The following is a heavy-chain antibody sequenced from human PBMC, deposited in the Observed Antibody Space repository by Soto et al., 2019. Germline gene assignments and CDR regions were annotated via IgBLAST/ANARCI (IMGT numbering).Heavy chain of an antibody. Sequence: QVQLVQSGAEVKKPGSSVKVSCKASGGTFSSYAISWVRQAPGQGLEWMGGIIPIFGTANYAQKFQGRVTISADESTSTAYMELSSLRSEDTAVYYCARAGGDYDTQAYYYYYGMDVWGQGTTVTVSS. J-gene: IGHJ6*02. V-gene: IGHV1-69*01. CDR3: ARAGGDYDTQAYYYYYGMDV. D-gene: IGHD4-17*01. CDR1: GGTFSSYA. CDR2: IIPIFGTA.